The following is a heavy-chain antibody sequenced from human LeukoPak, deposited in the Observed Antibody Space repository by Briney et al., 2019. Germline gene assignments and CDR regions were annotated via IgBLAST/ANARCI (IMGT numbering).Heavy chain of an antibody. CDR1: GFTFSSYA. Sequence: GGSPRLSCAASGFTFSSYAMSWVRQAPGKGLEWVSVMSGSGGSTYYADSVKGRFTISRDNSKNTLYLQMNSLRAEDTAVYYCAKAGCTSASCYVNCWGQGTLVTVSS. CDR2: MSGSGGST. D-gene: IGHD2-2*01. J-gene: IGHJ4*02. CDR3: AKAGCTSASCYVNC. V-gene: IGHV3-23*01.